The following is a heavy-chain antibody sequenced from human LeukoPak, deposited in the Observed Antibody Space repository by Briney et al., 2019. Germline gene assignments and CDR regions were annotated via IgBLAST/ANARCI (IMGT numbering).Heavy chain of an antibody. V-gene: IGHV4-39*07. J-gene: IGHJ5*02. CDR2: IYYSGST. CDR3: ARDAAQEDIVVVVAAYNWFDP. D-gene: IGHD2-15*01. Sequence: PSETLSLTCTVSGGSISSSSYYWGWIRQPPGKGLEWIGSIYYSGSTYYNPSLKSRVTISVDTSKNQFSLKLSSVTAADTAVHYCARDAAQEDIVVVVAAYNWFDPWGQGTLVTVSS. CDR1: GGSISSSSYY.